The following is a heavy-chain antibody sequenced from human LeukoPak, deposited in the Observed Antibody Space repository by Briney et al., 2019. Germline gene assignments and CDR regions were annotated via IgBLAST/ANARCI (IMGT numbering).Heavy chain of an antibody. CDR3: ARDQGRWLVRTFDY. Sequence: SETLSLTCTVSDGSISSSSYYWGWIRQPPGKGLEWIGNIYYSGSTYYNPSLKSRVTISVDTSKNQFSLKLSSVTAADTAVYYCARDQGRWLVRTFDYWGQGTLVTVSS. D-gene: IGHD6-19*01. CDR1: DGSISSSSYY. J-gene: IGHJ4*02. CDR2: IYYSGST. V-gene: IGHV4-39*07.